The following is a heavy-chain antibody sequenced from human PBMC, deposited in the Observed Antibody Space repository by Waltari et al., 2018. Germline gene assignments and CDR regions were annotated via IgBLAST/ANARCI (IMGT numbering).Heavy chain of an antibody. Sequence: VESGGGXXXXGGSLRXXCVASGXXXXXYXMSXVXXXPXKGXXWXSLISGSGGRTYXXXXVKGRFTISRDNXXNTLYLXXXXLRAXXXXVXYCAXDXXYFGGXXXXGYFDYXGQGTL. CDR2: ISGSGGRT. CDR1: GXXXXXYX. D-gene: IGHD2-21*01. V-gene: IGHV3-23*04. J-gene: IGHJ4*02. CDR3: AXDXXYFGGXXXXGYFDY.